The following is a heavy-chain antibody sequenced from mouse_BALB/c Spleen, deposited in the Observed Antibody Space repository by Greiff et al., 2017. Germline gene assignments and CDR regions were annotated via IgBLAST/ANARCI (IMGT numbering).Heavy chain of an antibody. CDR1: GYAFTNYL. CDR3: ARSYYRYDGFDC. J-gene: IGHJ2*01. V-gene: IGHV1-54*01. CDR2: INPGSGGT. D-gene: IGHD2-14*01. Sequence: QVQLQQSGAELVRPGTSVKVSCKASGYAFTNYLIEWVKQRPGQGLEWIGVINPGSGGTNYNEKFKGKATLTADKSSSTAYMQLSSLTSDDSAVYFCARSYYRYDGFDCWGQGTTLTVSS.